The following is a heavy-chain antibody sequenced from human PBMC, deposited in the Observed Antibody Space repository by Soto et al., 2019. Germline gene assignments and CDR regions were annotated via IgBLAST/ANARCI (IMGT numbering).Heavy chain of an antibody. V-gene: IGHV3-23*01. CDR3: AKEGPIVVVIAIWYYFDY. D-gene: IGHD2-21*01. CDR2: ISGSGGST. Sequence: GGSLRLSCAASGFTFSSYAMSWVRQAPGKGLEWVSAISGSGGSTYYADSVKGRFTISRDNSKNTLYLQMNSLRAEDTAVYYCAKEGPIVVVIAIWYYFDYWGQGTLVTVSS. J-gene: IGHJ4*02. CDR1: GFTFSSYA.